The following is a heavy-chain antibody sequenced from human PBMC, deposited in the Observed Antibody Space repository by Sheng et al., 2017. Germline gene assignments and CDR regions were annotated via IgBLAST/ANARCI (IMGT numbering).Heavy chain of an antibody. Sequence: QVQLQQWGAGLLKPSETLSLTCAVYGGSFSGYYWSWIRQPPGKGLEWIGEINHSGSTNYNPSLKSRVTISVDTSKNQFSLKLSSVTAADTAVYYCARTRRRDGYNLFDYWGQGTLVTVSS. J-gene: IGHJ4*02. CDR3: ARTRRRDGYNLFDY. CDR2: INHSGST. D-gene: IGHD1-1*01. CDR1: GGSFSGYY. V-gene: IGHV4-34*01.